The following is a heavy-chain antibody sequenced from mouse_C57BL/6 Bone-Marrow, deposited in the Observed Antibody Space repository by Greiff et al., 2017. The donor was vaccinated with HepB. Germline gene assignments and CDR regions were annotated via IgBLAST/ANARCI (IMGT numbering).Heavy chain of an antibody. V-gene: IGHV1-9*01. CDR2: ILPGSGIT. CDR3: ARVTWDVGGFAY. Sequence: VQVVESGAELMKPGASVKLSCKATGYTFTGYWIEWVKQRPGHGLEWIGEILPGSGITNYNEKFKGKATFTADTSSNTAYMQLSSLTTEDSAIYYCARVTWDVGGFAYWGQGTLVTVSA. CDR1: GYTFTGYW. D-gene: IGHD4-1*01. J-gene: IGHJ3*01.